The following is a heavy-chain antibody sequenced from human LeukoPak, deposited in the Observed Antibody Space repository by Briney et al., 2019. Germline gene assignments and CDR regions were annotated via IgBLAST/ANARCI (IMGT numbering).Heavy chain of an antibody. CDR3: ARDPYSGNYGAYYYYYMDV. D-gene: IGHD1-26*01. V-gene: IGHV3-48*04. CDR1: GFTFSSND. Sequence: GGSLRLSCEASGFTFSSNDMHWVRQAPGKGLEWVSYISSSSSTIYYADSVKGRFTISRDNAKNSLYLQMDSLRVEDTAEYYCARDPYSGNYGAYYYYYMDVWGKGTTVTVSS. CDR2: ISSSSSTI. J-gene: IGHJ6*03.